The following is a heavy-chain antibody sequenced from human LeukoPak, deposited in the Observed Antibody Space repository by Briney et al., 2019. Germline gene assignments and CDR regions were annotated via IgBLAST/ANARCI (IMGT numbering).Heavy chain of an antibody. Sequence: GGSLRLSCAASGFTFSSYWMHWVRQAPGKGLVWVSRINSDGSSTSYADSVKGRFTISRDNAKNTLYLQMNSLRAEDTAVYYCARGRYYDYVWGSYRGYYFDYWGQGTLVTVSS. CDR2: INSDGSST. CDR1: GFTFSSYW. CDR3: ARGRYYDYVWGSYRGYYFDY. D-gene: IGHD3-16*02. J-gene: IGHJ4*02. V-gene: IGHV3-74*01.